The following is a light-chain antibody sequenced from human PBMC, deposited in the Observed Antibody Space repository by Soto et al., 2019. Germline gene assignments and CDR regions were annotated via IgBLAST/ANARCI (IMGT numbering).Light chain of an antibody. V-gene: IGKV3-15*01. CDR2: GAS. CDR1: QSVRSN. J-gene: IGKJ4*01. Sequence: EIVITQSPATLSVSPGERATLSCRASQSVRSNLAWYQQKPGQAPRLLIYGASTRATGIPARISGSGSGTEFTLTISRLQSEDFADYYCQQYNNWPLTFGGGTKVDIK. CDR3: QQYNNWPLT.